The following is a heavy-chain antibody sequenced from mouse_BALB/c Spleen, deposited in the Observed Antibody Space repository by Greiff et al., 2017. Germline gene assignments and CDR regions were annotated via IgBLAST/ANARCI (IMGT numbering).Heavy chain of an antibody. J-gene: IGHJ3*01. Sequence: EVKLMESGGDLVKPGGSLKLSCAASGFTFSSYGMSWVRQTPDKRLEWVATISSGGSYTYYPDSVKGRFTISRDNAKNTLYLQMSSLKSEDTAMYYCARQDSSGYWFDYWGQGTLVTVSA. V-gene: IGHV5-6*01. CDR2: ISSGGSYT. CDR1: GFTFSSYG. CDR3: ARQDSSGYWFDY. D-gene: IGHD3-2*01.